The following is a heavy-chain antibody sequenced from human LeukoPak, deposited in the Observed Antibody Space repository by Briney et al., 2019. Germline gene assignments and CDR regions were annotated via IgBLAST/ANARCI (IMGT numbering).Heavy chain of an antibody. D-gene: IGHD5-24*01. Sequence: KTSETLSLTCTVSGDSISGYYWSWIRQPPGKGLEWIAFIHSSGTTNYNPSLKSRVTISVDTSKNQFSLKMSSVTAADTAVYYCARARDGHINNWFDPWGQGTLVTVSS. V-gene: IGHV4-59*01. J-gene: IGHJ5*02. CDR1: GDSISGYY. CDR3: ARARDGHINNWFDP. CDR2: IHSSGTT.